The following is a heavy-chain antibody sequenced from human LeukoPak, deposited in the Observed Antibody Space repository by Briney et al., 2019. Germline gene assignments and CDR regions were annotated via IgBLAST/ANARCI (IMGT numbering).Heavy chain of an antibody. J-gene: IGHJ3*02. CDR1: GGSISSGDYY. CDR2: IYYSGST. D-gene: IGHD6-13*01. V-gene: IGHV4-30-4*01. Sequence: SETLSLTCTVSGGSISSGDYYWSWIRQPPGKGLEWIGYIYYSGSTYYNPSLKSRVTISVDTSKNQFSLKLSSVTAADTAVYYCARSIAAAGEDAFDIWGQGTMVTVSS. CDR3: ARSIAAAGEDAFDI.